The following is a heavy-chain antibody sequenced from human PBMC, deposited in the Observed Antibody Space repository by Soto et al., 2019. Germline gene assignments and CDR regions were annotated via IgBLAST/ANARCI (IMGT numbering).Heavy chain of an antibody. D-gene: IGHD3-10*01. J-gene: IGHJ3*02. CDR2: IIPILGIA. CDR3: ARGGYSGSGSHDAFDI. Sequence: QVQLVQSGAEVKKPGSSVKVSCKASGGTFSSYTISWVRQAPGQGLEWMGRIIPILGIANYAQKFQGRVTITADKSTCTAYMELSSLRSEDTAVYYCARGGYSGSGSHDAFDIWGQGTMVTVSS. CDR1: GGTFSSYT. V-gene: IGHV1-69*02.